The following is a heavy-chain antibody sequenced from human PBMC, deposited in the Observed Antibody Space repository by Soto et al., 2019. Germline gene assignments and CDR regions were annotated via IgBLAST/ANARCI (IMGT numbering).Heavy chain of an antibody. CDR3: ASHLGVSSPYFQH. V-gene: IGHV3-21*01. J-gene: IGHJ1*01. CDR2: ISSRSSHI. Sequence: GGSMRRSCAACGVTVSDYSMDWVRQAPGKGLEWVSSISSRSSHIYYAESVKGRFTISRDNAKTSLFLQMSSLRAEDTAVYYCASHLGVSSPYFQHWARAPWSPSPQ. D-gene: IGHD3-3*01. CDR1: GVTVSDYS.